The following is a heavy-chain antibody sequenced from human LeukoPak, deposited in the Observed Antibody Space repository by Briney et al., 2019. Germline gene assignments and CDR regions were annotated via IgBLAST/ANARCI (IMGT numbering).Heavy chain of an antibody. CDR2: INPNSGGT. D-gene: IGHD3-10*01. CDR3: ARFETTSYYYGSGSYYRY. CDR1: GYTFTGYY. V-gene: IGHV1-2*02. J-gene: IGHJ4*02. Sequence: GASVKVSCKASGYTFTGYYMHWVRQAPGQGLEWMGWINPNSGGTNYAQKFQGRVTMTRDTSISTAYMELSRLRSDDTAVYYCARFETTSYYYGSGSYYRYWGQGTLVTVSS.